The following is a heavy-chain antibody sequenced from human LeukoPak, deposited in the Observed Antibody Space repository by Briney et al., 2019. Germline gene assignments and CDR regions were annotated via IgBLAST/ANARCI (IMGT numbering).Heavy chain of an antibody. V-gene: IGHV1-69*06. CDR1: GCTFTSYA. CDR2: IIPIFGTA. CDR3: AGASRTDYFIDD. Sequence: ASVKVSCKASGCTFTSYAISWVRQAPGQGLEGMGGIIPIFGTANYAQKFQGGVTITADKSTSTAYMELSSLRSEDTAVYYCAGASRTDYFIDDWGQGTLVSVSS. J-gene: IGHJ4*02. D-gene: IGHD5-12*01.